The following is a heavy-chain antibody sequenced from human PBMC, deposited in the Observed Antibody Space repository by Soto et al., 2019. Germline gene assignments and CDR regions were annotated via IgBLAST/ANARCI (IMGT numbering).Heavy chain of an antibody. CDR2: IYHSGST. V-gene: IGHV4-4*02. J-gene: IGHJ4*02. D-gene: IGHD3-22*01. CDR1: GGSISSSNW. Sequence: SETLSLTCAVSGGSISSSNWWSWVRQPPGKGLEWIGEIYHSGSTNYNPSLKSRVTISVDKSKNQFSLKLSSVTAADTAVYYCASVKRYASSGYYGYFDYWGQGSVVT. CDR3: ASVKRYASSGYYGYFDY.